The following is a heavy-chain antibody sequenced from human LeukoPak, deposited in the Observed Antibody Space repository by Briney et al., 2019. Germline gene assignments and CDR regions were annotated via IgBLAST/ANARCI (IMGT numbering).Heavy chain of an antibody. J-gene: IGHJ4*02. D-gene: IGHD3-16*01. CDR3: ARESRPGGRLVDFDF. CDR1: GFTFSSYS. Sequence: GGSLRLSCAASGFTFSSYSMNWVRQAPGKGLEWVADINQDGSEKYYVDSVRGRFTISRDNAENPLYLQVSSLRAEDTALYFCARESRPGGRLVDFDFWGQGSLVTVSS. CDR2: INQDGSEK. V-gene: IGHV3-7*01.